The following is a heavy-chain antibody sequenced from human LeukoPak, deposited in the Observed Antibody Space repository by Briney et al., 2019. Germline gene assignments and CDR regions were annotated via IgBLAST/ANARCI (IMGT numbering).Heavy chain of an antibody. CDR1: GFSFSDYG. CDR2: IWYDGSNK. J-gene: IGHJ5*02. CDR3: AREENLDCSSASCYGWFDP. Sequence: GGYLRLSCAASGFSFSDYGMHWVRQAPGKGLEWVAVIWYDGSNKYYADSVRGRFTISRDNSRNMLYLQMNSLRAEDTAVYYCAREENLDCSSASCYGWFDPWGQGTLVTVSS. V-gene: IGHV3-33*01. D-gene: IGHD2-2*01.